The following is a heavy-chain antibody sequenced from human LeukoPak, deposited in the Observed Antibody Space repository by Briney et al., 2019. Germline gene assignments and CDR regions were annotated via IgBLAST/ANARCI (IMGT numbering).Heavy chain of an antibody. CDR2: IKQEGSEK. Sequence: GGSLRLSCAASGFTLSRFWMSWVRQAPGKGLEWVANIKQEGSEKYYVGSVKGRFTISRDDARNSLYLQMNSLRAEDAAVSFCAGGFELDYWGQGTLGTVSS. CDR3: AGGFELDY. CDR1: GFTLSRFW. J-gene: IGHJ4*02. V-gene: IGHV3-7*01.